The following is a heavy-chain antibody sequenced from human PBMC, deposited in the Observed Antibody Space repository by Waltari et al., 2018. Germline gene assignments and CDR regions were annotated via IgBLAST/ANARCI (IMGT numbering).Heavy chain of an antibody. J-gene: IGHJ4*02. CDR2: LNWYGSNV. V-gene: IGHV3-9*01. D-gene: IGHD2-2*01. Sequence: EVQLVESGGGFVQPGTFLRLSCAASGFIFDDFALQWVRQVPGKGLGCVSVLNWYGSNVSFADSVKGRFTISRDKAQRSLYLQMVNLRPEDTAFYYCVKGTSASLNAPFDVWGQGTLVTVSS. CDR1: GFIFDDFA. CDR3: VKGTSASLNAPFDV.